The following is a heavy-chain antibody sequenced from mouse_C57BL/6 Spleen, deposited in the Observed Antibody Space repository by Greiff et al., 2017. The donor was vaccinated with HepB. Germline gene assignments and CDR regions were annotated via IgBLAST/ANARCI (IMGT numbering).Heavy chain of an antibody. V-gene: IGHV1-55*01. Sequence: QVQLQQPGAELVKPGASVKMSCKASGYTFTSYWITWVKQRPGQGLEWIGDIYPGSGSTNYNEKFKSKATLTVDTSSSTAYMQLSSLTSEDSAVYYCARYYYGSSYGYYFDYWGQGTTLTVSS. CDR2: IYPGSGST. CDR3: ARYYYGSSYGYYFDY. D-gene: IGHD1-1*01. J-gene: IGHJ2*01. CDR1: GYTFTSYW.